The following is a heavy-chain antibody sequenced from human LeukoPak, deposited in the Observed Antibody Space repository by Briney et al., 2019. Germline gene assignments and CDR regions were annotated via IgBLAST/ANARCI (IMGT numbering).Heavy chain of an antibody. D-gene: IGHD3-22*01. Sequence: GGSLRLSCAASGFIFSDYGMHWVRQAPGKGLEWVAFIRYDGSNEYYADSVKGRFTISRDNSKNTLYMHMNNLRVEDTAVYYCARGKYYYDSSGESVDYWGQGTLVTVSS. J-gene: IGHJ4*02. CDR3: ARGKYYYDSSGESVDY. CDR2: IRYDGSNE. V-gene: IGHV3-30*02. CDR1: GFIFSDYG.